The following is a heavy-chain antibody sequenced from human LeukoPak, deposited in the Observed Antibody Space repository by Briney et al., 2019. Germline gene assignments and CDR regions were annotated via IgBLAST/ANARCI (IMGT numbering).Heavy chain of an antibody. CDR1: GFTFDDYA. V-gene: IGHV3-9*03. CDR2: TSWNSGSI. D-gene: IGHD2-2*01. Sequence: SGGSLRLSCAASGFTFDDYAMHWVRQAPGKGLEWVSGTSWNSGSIGYADSVKGRFTISRDNAKNSLYLQMNSLRAEDMALYYCAKAGTYQLLAHFDYWGPGTLVTVSS. CDR3: AKAGTYQLLAHFDY. J-gene: IGHJ4*02.